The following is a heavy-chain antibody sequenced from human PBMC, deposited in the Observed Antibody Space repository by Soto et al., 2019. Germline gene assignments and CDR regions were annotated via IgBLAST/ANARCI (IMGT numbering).Heavy chain of an antibody. J-gene: IGHJ4*02. D-gene: IGHD6-19*01. CDR3: AKDRRDSSGWYSYYFDY. CDR1: GFTCSCCA. V-gene: IGHV3-23*01. CDR2: ISGSGGST. Sequence: PGGSPRLSYRASGFTCSCCAMRWVRQAPGKGLEWVSAISGSGGSTYYADSVKGRFAISRDNSKNTLYLQMNSLRAEDTAVYYCAKDRRDSSGWYSYYFDYWGQGTLVTVSS.